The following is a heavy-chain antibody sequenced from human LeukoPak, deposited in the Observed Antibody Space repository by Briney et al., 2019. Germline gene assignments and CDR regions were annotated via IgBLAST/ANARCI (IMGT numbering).Heavy chain of an antibody. CDR3: ARDKLGRGVITATIDY. V-gene: IGHV3-33*01. J-gene: IGHJ4*02. CDR1: GFTFSSYG. CDR2: MWYDGSNK. Sequence: PGRSLRLSCAASGFTFSSYGMHWVRQAPGKGLEWVAVMWYDGSNKYYADSVKGRFTISRDNSKNTLYLQMNSLRAEDTAVYYCARDKLGRGVITATIDYWGQGTLVTVSS. D-gene: IGHD3-10*01.